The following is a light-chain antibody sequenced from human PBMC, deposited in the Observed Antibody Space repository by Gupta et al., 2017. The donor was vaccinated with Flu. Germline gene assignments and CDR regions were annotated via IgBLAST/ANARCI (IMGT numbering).Light chain of an antibody. Sequence: SSELTQDPAVSVALGPTVRITCQGDSLRSYYASWYQQQPGQAPVLVIYGKNNRPSGLPARSSGSSSGNAASVTITGAQAEEEADAYCNYRDSSGNHNNWVFGGGTKLTGL. CDR3: NYRDSSGNHNNWV. CDR2: GKN. CDR1: SLRSYY. V-gene: IGLV3-19*01. J-gene: IGLJ3*02.